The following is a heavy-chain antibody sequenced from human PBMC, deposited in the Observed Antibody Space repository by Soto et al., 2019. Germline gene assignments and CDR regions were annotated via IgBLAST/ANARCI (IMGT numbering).Heavy chain of an antibody. D-gene: IGHD3-10*01. J-gene: IGHJ6*02. CDR3: TTTYGSGSYSLYYGMDV. V-gene: IGHV3-15*01. CDR2: IKSKTDGGTT. CDR1: GFTFSNDW. Sequence: GGSLRLSCAASGFTFSNDWMSWVRQAPGKGLEWVGRIKSKTDGGTTDYAAPVKGRFTISRDDSKNTLYLQMNSLKTEDTAVYYCTTTYGSGSYSLYYGMDVWGQGTTVTVSS.